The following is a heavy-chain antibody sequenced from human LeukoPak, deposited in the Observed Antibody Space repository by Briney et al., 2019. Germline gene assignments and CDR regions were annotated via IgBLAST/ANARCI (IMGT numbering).Heavy chain of an antibody. D-gene: IGHD3-10*01. CDR2: INHSGST. CDR3: ARGGRYYYGSGSSPGFDY. J-gene: IGHJ4*02. Sequence: PSETLSLTCAVYGGSFSGYYWSWIRQPPGKGPEWIGEINHSGSTNYNPSLKSRVTISVDTSKNQFSLKLSSVTAADTAVYYCARGGRYYYGSGSSPGFDYWGQGTLVTVSS. V-gene: IGHV4-34*01. CDR1: GGSFSGYY.